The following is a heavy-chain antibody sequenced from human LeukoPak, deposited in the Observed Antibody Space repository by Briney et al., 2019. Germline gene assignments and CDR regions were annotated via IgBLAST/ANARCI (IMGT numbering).Heavy chain of an antibody. Sequence: ASVKVSCKATGYTFTGYYMHWVRQAPGQGLEWMGWINPNSGDTNFAQKFQGRVTMTRDTSISTAYMELGRLRSDDTAVYYCARGSGYLAIVAPRDYWGQGTLVTVSS. CDR1: GYTFTGYY. CDR2: INPNSGDT. V-gene: IGHV1-2*02. J-gene: IGHJ4*02. D-gene: IGHD5-12*01. CDR3: ARGSGYLAIVAPRDY.